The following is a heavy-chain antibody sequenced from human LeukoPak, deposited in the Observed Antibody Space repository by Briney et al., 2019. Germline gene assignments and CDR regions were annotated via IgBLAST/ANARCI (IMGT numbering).Heavy chain of an antibody. J-gene: IGHJ4*02. CDR1: GYTFTRYA. CDR2: ISFGKGET. CDR3: ARDNGYQLLWW. V-gene: IGHV1-3*01. D-gene: IGHD2-2*01. Sequence: GASVKVSCKTSGYTFTRYAIHWVRQAPGQGLEWMGWISFGKGETKYSQKFQDRVTITRDTSASTAYMELSSLRSEDTAVYYCARDNGYQLLWWWGQGTLVTVSS.